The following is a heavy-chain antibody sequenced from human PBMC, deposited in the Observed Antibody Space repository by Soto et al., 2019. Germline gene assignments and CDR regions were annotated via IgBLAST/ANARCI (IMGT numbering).Heavy chain of an antibody. V-gene: IGHV1-69*13. CDR3: ARVAGTSYYFDS. J-gene: IGHJ4*02. Sequence: SVKVSCKVSGGTFSSFVVSWVRQAPGQGLEWMGGLIPVFDTPNHAQKFQGRVSFTADESTSTAYMELSSLRSEDSAVYYCARVAGTSYYFDSWGQGTLVAVSS. CDR1: GGTFSSFV. D-gene: IGHD6-13*01. CDR2: LIPVFDTP.